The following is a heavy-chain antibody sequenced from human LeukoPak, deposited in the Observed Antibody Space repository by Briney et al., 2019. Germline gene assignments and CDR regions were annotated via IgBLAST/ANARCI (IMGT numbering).Heavy chain of an antibody. Sequence: GGSLRLSCAASGFTFSSYSMNWVRQAPGKGLEWISPISSSSSYIYYADSVEGRFTISRDNAKNSLYLQMNSLRAEDTAVYYCARERYCSSTSCYTEMDYWGQGTLVTVSS. D-gene: IGHD2-2*02. CDR2: ISSSSSYI. J-gene: IGHJ4*02. V-gene: IGHV3-21*01. CDR1: GFTFSSYS. CDR3: ARERYCSSTSCYTEMDY.